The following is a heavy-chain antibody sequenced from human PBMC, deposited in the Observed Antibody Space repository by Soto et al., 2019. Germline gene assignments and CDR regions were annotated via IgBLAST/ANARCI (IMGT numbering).Heavy chain of an antibody. D-gene: IGHD3-9*01. CDR2: ISWNSGSI. J-gene: IGHJ4*02. CDR3: AEPTNYDILTGYYLD. Sequence: GGSLTLSCAASGLSFDDYAMHWVRQAPGKGLEWVSGISWNSGSIAYADSVKGRFTISRDNAKNSLYLQMNSLRAEDTALYYCAEPTNYDILTGYYLDWGQGTLVTVSS. V-gene: IGHV3-9*01. CDR1: GLSFDDYA.